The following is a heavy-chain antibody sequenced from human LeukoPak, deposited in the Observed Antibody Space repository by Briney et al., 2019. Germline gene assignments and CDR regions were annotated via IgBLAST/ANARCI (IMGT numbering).Heavy chain of an antibody. Sequence: GGSLRLSCAASGLTFSSHWMHWVRQAPGKGLDWVAAISKDGSDMYYADSVKGLFTISRDNSKSTLYLQMNSLRAEDTAVYYCAKGSVKSRDYPFHYWGQGTLVTVSS. CDR3: AKGSVKSRDYPFHY. V-gene: IGHV3-30*18. CDR1: GLTFSSHW. J-gene: IGHJ4*02. CDR2: ISKDGSDM. D-gene: IGHD3-16*01.